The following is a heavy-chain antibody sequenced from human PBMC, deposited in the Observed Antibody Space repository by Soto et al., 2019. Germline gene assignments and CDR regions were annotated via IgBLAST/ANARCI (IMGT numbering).Heavy chain of an antibody. D-gene: IGHD2-2*01. CDR1: GGSFSGYF. CDR2: INHSGRT. CDR3: ARGPRCINTSCSNDFYHFGLDV. V-gene: IGHV4-34*01. Sequence: ETLSLTCAVYGGSFSGYFWTWVRQAPGKGLEWIGEINHSGRTNTNPSLKSRISTSVDTSKNQFSLRLSSVTAADTAFYYCARGPRCINTSCSNDFYHFGLDVWGQGTSVTVSS. J-gene: IGHJ6*02.